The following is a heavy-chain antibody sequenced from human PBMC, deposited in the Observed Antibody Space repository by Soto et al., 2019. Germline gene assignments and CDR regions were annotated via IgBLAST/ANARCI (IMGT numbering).Heavy chain of an antibody. CDR3: AGGRIVVVGSRAYYGMDV. CDR1: GGTPSNSA. V-gene: IGHV1-69*01. D-gene: IGHD6-19*01. J-gene: IGHJ6*02. Sequence: QVHLLLQSGAEVKKPGSSVKVSCKASGGTPSNSAISWVRQAPGQGLEWMGGIIPVFGLVKYAQNFQGRATITADESTNTDYMELSSRRPEDTAVYYCAGGRIVVVGSRAYYGMDVWGQGTTVTVSS. CDR2: IIPVFGLV.